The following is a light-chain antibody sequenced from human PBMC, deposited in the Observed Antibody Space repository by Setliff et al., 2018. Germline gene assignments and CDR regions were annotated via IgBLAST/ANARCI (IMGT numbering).Light chain of an antibody. V-gene: IGLV1-44*01. J-gene: IGLJ1*01. Sequence: QSVLTQPPSASGTPGQRVTISCSGSSSNIGSNTVNWYQQFPGTAPKLLIYRNNXXXXGXXXXXXXXXXXXXXSLAISGLQAEDEADYYCAAWDDSLNGRYVFGTGTKVTV. CDR3: AAWDDSLNGRYV. CDR1: SSNIGSNT. CDR2: RNN.